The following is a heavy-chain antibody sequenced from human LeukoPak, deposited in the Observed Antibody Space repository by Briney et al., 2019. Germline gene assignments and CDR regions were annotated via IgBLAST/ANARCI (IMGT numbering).Heavy chain of an antibody. CDR2: INPNSGGT. V-gene: IGHV1-2*06. D-gene: IGHD6-19*01. CDR1: GYTFTGYY. CDR3: ARGPRGIAVAAVDY. Sequence: ASVKVSCKASGYTFTGYYMHWVRQAPGQGLEWMGRINPNSGGTNYAQKFQGRVTMTRDTSISTAYMELSRLRSDDTAVYYCARGPRGIAVAAVDYWGQGTLVTVSS. J-gene: IGHJ4*02.